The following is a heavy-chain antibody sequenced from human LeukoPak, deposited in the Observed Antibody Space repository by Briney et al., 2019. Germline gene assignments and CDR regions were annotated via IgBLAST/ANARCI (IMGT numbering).Heavy chain of an antibody. D-gene: IGHD3-3*01. Sequence: GGSLRLSCAASGFTFSSYAMSWVRQAPGKGLEWVSAISGSGGSTYYADSVKGRFTISRDNSKNTLYLQMDSLRAEDMAVYYCARDRAWNYFDYWGQGTLVTVSS. J-gene: IGHJ4*02. CDR2: ISGSGGST. CDR3: ARDRAWNYFDY. CDR1: GFTFSSYA. V-gene: IGHV3-23*01.